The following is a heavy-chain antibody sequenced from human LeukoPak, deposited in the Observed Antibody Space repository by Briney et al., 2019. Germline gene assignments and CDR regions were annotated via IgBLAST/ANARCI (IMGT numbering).Heavy chain of an antibody. D-gene: IGHD7-27*01. Sequence: PSETLSVTCAVYRESFSGYYWNWIRQSPGKGLEWIGEIDHSGNTHYNPSLKSRLNISVDKSKNQFSLKMNSVTAEDTAVYYCARGSPIVAMIQQSTGDHYFDFWGRGTLVTVSS. CDR3: ARGSPIVAMIQQSTGDHYFDF. CDR1: RESFSGYY. J-gene: IGHJ4*02. CDR2: IDHSGNT. V-gene: IGHV4-34*01.